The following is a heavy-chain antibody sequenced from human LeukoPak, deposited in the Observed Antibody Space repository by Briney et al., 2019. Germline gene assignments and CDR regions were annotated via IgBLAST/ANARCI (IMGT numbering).Heavy chain of an antibody. D-gene: IGHD6-13*01. Sequence: PGGSLSLSCVASVFTFSSYSMNWVRQAPGKGLEWVSSIGSSSSYIYYADSVKGRFTISRDNSKNTLYLQMNSLRAEDTAVYYCAKDYRYSSSWYDYWGQGTLVTVSS. CDR3: AKDYRYSSSWYDY. J-gene: IGHJ4*02. CDR1: VFTFSSYS. CDR2: IGSSSSYI. V-gene: IGHV3-21*04.